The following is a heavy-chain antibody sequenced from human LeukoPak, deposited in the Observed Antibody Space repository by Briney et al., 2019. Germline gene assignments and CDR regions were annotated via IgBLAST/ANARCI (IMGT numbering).Heavy chain of an antibody. CDR1: GFTFSSYS. J-gene: IGHJ6*03. CDR3: ARDPPTVTTWYYYMDV. V-gene: IGHV3-48*04. Sequence: PGGSLRLSCAASGFTFSSYSMNWVRQAPGKGLEWVSYISSSSSTIYYADSVKGRFTISRDNAKNSLYLQMNSLRAEDTAVYYCARDPPTVTTWYYYMDVWGKGTTVTVSS. D-gene: IGHD4-17*01. CDR2: ISSSSSTI.